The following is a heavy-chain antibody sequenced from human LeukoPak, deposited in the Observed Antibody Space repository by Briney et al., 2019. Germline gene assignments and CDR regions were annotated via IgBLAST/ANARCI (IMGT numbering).Heavy chain of an antibody. D-gene: IGHD3-10*01. J-gene: IGHJ4*02. V-gene: IGHV3-23*01. CDR2: ISGSGGST. CDR3: AKVWVVRGTAYDY. Sequence: GGSLRLSSAASGFTFSSYAMSWVRQAPGKGLEWVSAISGSGGSTYYADSVKGRFTISRDNSKNTLYLQMNSLRAEDTAVYYCAKVWVVRGTAYDYWGQGTLVTVSS. CDR1: GFTFSSYA.